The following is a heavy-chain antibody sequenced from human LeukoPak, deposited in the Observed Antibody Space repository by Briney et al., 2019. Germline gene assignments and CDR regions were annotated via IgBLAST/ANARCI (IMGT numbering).Heavy chain of an antibody. V-gene: IGHV3-23*01. Sequence: PGGSLRLSCAASGFTFSSYAMSWVRQAPGKGLEWVPAISGSGGSTYYADSVKGRFTISRDNSKNTLYLQMNSLRAEDTAVYYCAKVPEGEYSYGILDYWGQGTLVTVSS. J-gene: IGHJ4*02. CDR3: AKVPEGEYSYGILDY. CDR2: ISGSGGST. CDR1: GFTFSSYA. D-gene: IGHD5-18*01.